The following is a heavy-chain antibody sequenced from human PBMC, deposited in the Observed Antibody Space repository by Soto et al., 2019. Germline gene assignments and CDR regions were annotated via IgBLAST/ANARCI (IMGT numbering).Heavy chain of an antibody. CDR3: ANTGLGWVVDY. D-gene: IGHD1-26*01. CDR2: ISYDGNNK. CDR1: GFTFSTYG. V-gene: IGHV3-30*18. Sequence: QVQLVESGGGVVQPGRSLRLSCAASGFTFSTYGMHWVRQAPGKGLDWVAVISYDGNNKYYADSVKGRFTISRDNSKNTLYLQMNSLRAEGAAVYYCANTGLGWVVDYWGEGTLVTVAS. J-gene: IGHJ4*02.